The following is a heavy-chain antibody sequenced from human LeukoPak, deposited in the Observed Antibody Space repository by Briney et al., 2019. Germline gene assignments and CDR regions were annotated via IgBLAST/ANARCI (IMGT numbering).Heavy chain of an antibody. CDR1: GVSISSGDYH. CDR3: AREKVPENNYYYGMDV. CDR2: ISYSGNT. V-gene: IGHV4-30-4*01. D-gene: IGHD2-2*01. Sequence: SETLSLTCTVSGVSISSGDYHWNWIRQPPGRGLEWIGYISYSGNTYYNPSLKGRLTISLDTSRSQISLRLSSVTAADTAVYYCAREKVPENNYYYGMDVWGQGTTATVSS. J-gene: IGHJ6*02.